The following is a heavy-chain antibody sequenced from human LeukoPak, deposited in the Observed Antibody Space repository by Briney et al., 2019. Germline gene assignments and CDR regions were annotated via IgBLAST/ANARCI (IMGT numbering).Heavy chain of an antibody. CDR2: INHSGST. Sequence: SETLSLICTVSGGSISSHYWSWLRQPTGKGLEWIGEINHSGSTNYNPSLKSRVTISVDTSKTQFSLKPSSVTAADTAVYYCARHPRYYYGSGSPHFDYWGQGTLVTVSS. V-gene: IGHV4-34*01. D-gene: IGHD3-10*01. CDR1: GGSISSHY. CDR3: ARHPRYYYGSGSPHFDY. J-gene: IGHJ4*02.